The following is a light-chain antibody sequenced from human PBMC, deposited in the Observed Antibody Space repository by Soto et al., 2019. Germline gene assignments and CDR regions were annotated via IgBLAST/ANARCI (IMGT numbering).Light chain of an antibody. CDR1: QSVSSN. J-gene: IGKJ1*01. CDR2: GAS. CDR3: QQYNDWPRT. Sequence: EIVMTQSAATLSVSPGERVTLSCRASQSVSSNLAWYQQKPGQAPRLLIYGASTRATDIPVRFSGSGSGTEFTLTISSLQSEDFAVYYCQQYNDWPRTFGQGTKVDIK. V-gene: IGKV3-15*01.